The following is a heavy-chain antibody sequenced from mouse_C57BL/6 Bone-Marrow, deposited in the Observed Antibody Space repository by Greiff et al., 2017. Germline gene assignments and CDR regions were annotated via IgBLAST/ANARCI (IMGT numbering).Heavy chain of an antibody. V-gene: IGHV3-6*01. Sequence: ESGPGLVKPSQSLSFTCSVTGYSITSGYYWNWIRQLPGNKLEWMGYIRYDGSTNYNPSLKNRTTITRDTAKSQFILKLKSVTTKDTATYYYYLATVVATDYWGQGTTLTVSS. CDR1: GYSITSGYY. D-gene: IGHD1-1*01. CDR2: IRYDGST. CDR3: YLATVVATDY. J-gene: IGHJ2*01.